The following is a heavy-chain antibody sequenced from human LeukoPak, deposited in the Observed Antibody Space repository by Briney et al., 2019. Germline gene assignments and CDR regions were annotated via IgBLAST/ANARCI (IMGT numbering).Heavy chain of an antibody. CDR2: INPNSGGT. J-gene: IGHJ4*02. CDR3: ARGSSGWGYFDY. D-gene: IGHD6-19*01. Sequence: ASVKVSCKASGYTFTGYYMHWVRQASGQGLEWMGWINPNSGGTNYAQKFQGRVTMTRDTSISTAYMELSRLRSDDTAVYHCARGSSGWGYFDYWGQGTLVTVSS. CDR1: GYTFTGYY. V-gene: IGHV1-2*02.